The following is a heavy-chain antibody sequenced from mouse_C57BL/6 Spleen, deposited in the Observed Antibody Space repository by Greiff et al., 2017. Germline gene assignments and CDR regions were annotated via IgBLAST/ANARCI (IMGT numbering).Heavy chain of an antibody. Sequence: VQGVESGAELAKPGASVKLSCKASGYTFTSYWMHWVKQRPGQGLEWIGYINPSSGYTKYNQKFKDKATLTADKSSSTAYMQLSSLTYEDSAVYYCAHYGSSPLWFAYWGQGTLVTVSA. CDR3: AHYGSSPLWFAY. D-gene: IGHD1-1*01. J-gene: IGHJ3*01. CDR1: GYTFTSYW. V-gene: IGHV1-7*01. CDR2: INPSSGYT.